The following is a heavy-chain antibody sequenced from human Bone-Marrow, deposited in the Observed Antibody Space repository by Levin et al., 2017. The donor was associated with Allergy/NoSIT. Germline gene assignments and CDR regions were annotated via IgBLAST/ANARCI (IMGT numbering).Heavy chain of an antibody. CDR1: GFTSSNYW. V-gene: IGHV3-7*01. Sequence: GESLKISCAGSGFTSSNYWMSWVRQAPGKGLEWVANIKQDGSEKYYVDSVKGRFTISRDNAKNSLYLQMNSLRAEDTAVYYCARSRYDIDRRYPPADLAFWGQGTLVTVSS. J-gene: IGHJ4*02. CDR2: IKQDGSEK. CDR3: ARSRYDIDRRYPPADLAF. D-gene: IGHD3-22*01.